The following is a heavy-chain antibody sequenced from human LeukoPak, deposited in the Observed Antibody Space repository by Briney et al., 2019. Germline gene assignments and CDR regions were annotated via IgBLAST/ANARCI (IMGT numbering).Heavy chain of an antibody. J-gene: IGHJ3*02. CDR2: IYTGGT. D-gene: IGHD3-10*01. CDR1: GGSITNLDYY. CDR3: AGRGSSSGTFDI. Sequence: KPSQTLSLTCTVSGGSITNLDYYWTWIRQPAGKRLEWIGRIYTGGTNYNPSLKSRVTMSMDRSKNEISLHLASLTAADTALYYCAGRGSSSGTFDIWGPGTFVTVSS. V-gene: IGHV4-61*02.